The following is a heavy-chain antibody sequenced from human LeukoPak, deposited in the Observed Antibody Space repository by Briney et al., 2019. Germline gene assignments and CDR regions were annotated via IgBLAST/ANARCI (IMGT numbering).Heavy chain of an antibody. Sequence: PSETLSLTCTVSGGSISNSGSSTYYWGWVRQPPGKGLEWIGNFDYGGSTYYTPSLKSRVTISVDTSKDQFSLKLTSLTAADTAVYYCARLGGDCSTTSCYDLADHWGRGILVTVSS. CDR2: FDYGGST. D-gene: IGHD2-2*01. CDR1: GGSISNSGSSTYY. CDR3: ARLGGDCSTTSCYDLADH. V-gene: IGHV4-39*01. J-gene: IGHJ4*02.